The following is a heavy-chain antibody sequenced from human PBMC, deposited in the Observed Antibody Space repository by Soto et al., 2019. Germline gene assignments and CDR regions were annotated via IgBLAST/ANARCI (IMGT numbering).Heavy chain of an antibody. V-gene: IGHV2-70*01. Sequence: SGPTLVNPTQTLTLTCTFSGFSLSTSGMCVSWIRQPPGEALEWLALIDWDDDKYYSTSLKTRLTISKDTPKNQVVLTMTNMDPVDTATYYCARLIAVAGPMYYFDYWGQGTLVTVSS. CDR3: ARLIAVAGPMYYFDY. D-gene: IGHD6-19*01. CDR2: IDWDDDK. J-gene: IGHJ4*02. CDR1: GFSLSTSGMC.